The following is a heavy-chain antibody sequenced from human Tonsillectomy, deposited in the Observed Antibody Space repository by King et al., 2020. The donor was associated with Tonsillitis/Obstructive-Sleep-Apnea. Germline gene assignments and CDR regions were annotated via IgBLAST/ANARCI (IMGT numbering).Heavy chain of an antibody. V-gene: IGHV4-59*01. D-gene: IGHD6-13*01. CDR3: ARLGSIAAACTPFDI. CDR1: GGSISSYY. CDR2: IYYSGST. J-gene: IGHJ3*02. Sequence: QLQESGPGLVKPSETLSLTCTVSGGSISSYYWSWIRQPPGKGLEWIGYIYYSGSTNYNPSLKSRVTISVDTSKNQFSLKLSSVTAADTAVYYCARLGSIAAACTPFDIWGQGTMVTVSS.